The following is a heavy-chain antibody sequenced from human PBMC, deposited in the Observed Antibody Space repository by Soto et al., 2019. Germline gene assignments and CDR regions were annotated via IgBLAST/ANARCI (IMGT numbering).Heavy chain of an antibody. CDR3: ASQGGLRFLEWLSYTGDWFDP. J-gene: IGHJ5*02. D-gene: IGHD3-3*01. V-gene: IGHV1-69*06. Sequence: ASVKVSCKASGGTFSSYAISWVRQAPGQGLEWMGGIIPIFGTANYAQKFQGRVTITADKSTSTAYMELSSLRSEDTAVYYCASQGGLRFLEWLSYTGDWFDPWGQGTLVTVSS. CDR2: IIPIFGTA. CDR1: GGTFSSYA.